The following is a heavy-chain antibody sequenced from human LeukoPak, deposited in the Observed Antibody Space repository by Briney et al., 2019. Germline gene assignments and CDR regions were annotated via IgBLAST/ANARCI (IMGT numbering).Heavy chain of an antibody. CDR2: ISGSGGFT. CDR1: GFTFTNYA. CDR3: AKGLYAFDI. V-gene: IGHV3-23*01. J-gene: IGHJ3*02. Sequence: PGGSLRLSCAASGFTFTNYAMNWVRQSPGKGLEWVSSISGSGGFTYYADSVKGRFTISRDNSKNTLYLQMNSLRAEDTAVYYCAKGLYAFDIWGQGTMVTVSS.